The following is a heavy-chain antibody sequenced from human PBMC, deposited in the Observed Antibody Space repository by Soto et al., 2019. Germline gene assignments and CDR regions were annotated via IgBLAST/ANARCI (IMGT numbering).Heavy chain of an antibody. CDR1: GFIFSSYT. CDR3: ARAPSGSYPEFDY. D-gene: IGHD1-26*01. CDR2: ITYDGSNQ. Sequence: LRLSCAASGFIFSSYTMHWVRQAPGKGLEWVGVITYDGSNQYYADSVKGRFTISRDNSRNMLFLQMNSLRPDDTAVYYCARAPSGSYPEFDYWGQGTLVTVSS. J-gene: IGHJ4*02. V-gene: IGHV3-30-3*01.